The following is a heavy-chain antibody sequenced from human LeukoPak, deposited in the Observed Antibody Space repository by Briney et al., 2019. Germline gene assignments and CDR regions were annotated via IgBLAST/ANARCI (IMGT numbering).Heavy chain of an antibody. Sequence: SETLSLTCTVSGGSISSYYWSWIRQPPGKGLEWIGYIYYSGSTNYNPSLKSRVTISVDTSKNQFSLKLSSVTAADTAVYYCARDSEGGFLDYWGQGTLVTVSS. V-gene: IGHV4-59*01. CDR3: ARDSEGGFLDY. J-gene: IGHJ4*02. CDR2: IYYSGST. D-gene: IGHD5-12*01. CDR1: GGSISSYY.